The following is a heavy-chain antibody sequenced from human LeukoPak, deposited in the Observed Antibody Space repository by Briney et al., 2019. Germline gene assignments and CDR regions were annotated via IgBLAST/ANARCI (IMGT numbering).Heavy chain of an antibody. D-gene: IGHD3-22*01. J-gene: IGHJ4*02. CDR1: GFTFSGSA. V-gene: IGHV3-73*01. CDR3: TRHAYDSSGYLVARDY. Sequence: PGGSLRLSCAASGFTFSGSAMRWVRQASGKGLEWVGRIRSKANNYATAYAASVKGRFTISRDDSKNTAYLQMNSLKTEDTAVYYCTRHAYDSSGYLVARDYWGQGTLVTVSS. CDR2: IRSKANNYAT.